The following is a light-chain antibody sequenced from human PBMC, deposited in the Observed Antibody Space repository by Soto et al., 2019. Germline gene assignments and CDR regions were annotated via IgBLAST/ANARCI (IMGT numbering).Light chain of an antibody. V-gene: IGKV1-39*01. Sequence: DIQMTQSPSSLSASVGVRVTITCRARQTIYSSLNLYQQNPAKAPQLLISAASSLHSGVPSRFSGRGSGTDFTRTISSLQPDDFATYYCQQSYSTPRTFCQGTKVE. CDR3: QQSYSTPRT. CDR1: QTIYSS. J-gene: IGKJ1*01. CDR2: AAS.